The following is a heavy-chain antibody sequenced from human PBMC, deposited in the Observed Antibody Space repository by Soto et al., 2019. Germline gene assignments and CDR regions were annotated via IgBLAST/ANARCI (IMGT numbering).Heavy chain of an antibody. V-gene: IGHV3-74*01. J-gene: IGHJ4*02. CDR2: VNTDESRT. CDR3: ARVLNGQWYFDY. Sequence: EVQLVESGGGLVQPGGSLRLSCGASGFTFSSYWMHWVRQAPGKGLVWVSRVNTDESRTSYADSVKGRFTISRDNAKNPLYLQMNGLRAEDTAVYYCARVLNGQWYFDYWGRGTQVTVSS. CDR1: GFTFSSYW. D-gene: IGHD6-19*01.